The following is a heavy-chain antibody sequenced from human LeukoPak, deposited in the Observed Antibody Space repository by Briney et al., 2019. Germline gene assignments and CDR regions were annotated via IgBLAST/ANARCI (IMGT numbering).Heavy chain of an antibody. CDR3: ARGLVSVGYYYMDG. CDR1: GYTFTSYD. V-gene: IGHV1-8*01. D-gene: IGHD5/OR15-5a*01. J-gene: IGHJ6*03. CDR2: MNPNSGNT. Sequence: ASVKVSCKASGYTFTSYDINWVRQATGQGLEWMGWMNPNSGNTGYAQKFQGRVTTTRNTSICTAYMELSSLRSEDTAVYDCARGLVSVGYYYMDGWGKGTTVTVSS.